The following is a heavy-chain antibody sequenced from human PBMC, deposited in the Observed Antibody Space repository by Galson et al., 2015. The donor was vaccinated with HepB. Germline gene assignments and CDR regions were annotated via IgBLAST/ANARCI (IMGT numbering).Heavy chain of an antibody. J-gene: IGHJ4*02. Sequence: SLRLSCAASGFTFSSYAMNWIRQAPGKGLEWVSAITIGGDTTYYADSVKGRFTISRDNSYNTLYLQMNSLRAEDTAVYYCAKWASNWGWGFDYWGQGTLVTVSS. CDR1: GFTFSSYA. CDR3: AKWASNWGWGFDY. V-gene: IGHV3-23*01. D-gene: IGHD7-27*01. CDR2: ITIGGDTT.